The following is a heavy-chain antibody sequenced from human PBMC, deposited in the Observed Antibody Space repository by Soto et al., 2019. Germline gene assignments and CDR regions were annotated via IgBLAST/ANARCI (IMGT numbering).Heavy chain of an antibody. D-gene: IGHD3-3*01. Sequence: SETLSLTCAVSGGSISSSNWWSWVRQPPGKGLEWIGEIYHSGSTNYNPSLKSRVTISVDKSKNQFSLKLSSVTAADTAVYYCARRTNYDFWSGNYYYYYGMDVWGQGTTVTVSS. J-gene: IGHJ6*02. CDR3: ARRTNYDFWSGNYYYYYGMDV. CDR1: GGSISSSNW. V-gene: IGHV4-4*02. CDR2: IYHSGST.